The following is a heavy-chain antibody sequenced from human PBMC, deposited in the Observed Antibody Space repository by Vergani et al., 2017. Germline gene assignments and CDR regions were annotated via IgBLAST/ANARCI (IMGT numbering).Heavy chain of an antibody. D-gene: IGHD2-15*01. CDR3: ARGRGRTLVVVAAPSPYFDY. CDR1: GGSISSYY. CDR2: INHSGST. V-gene: IGHV4-59*12. J-gene: IGHJ4*02. Sequence: QLQLQESGPGLVKPSETLSLTCTVSGGSISSYYWSWIRQPPGKGLEWIGEINHSGSTNYNPSLKSRVTISVDTSKNQFSLKLSSVTAADTAVYYCARGRGRTLVVVAAPSPYFDYWGQGTLVTVSS.